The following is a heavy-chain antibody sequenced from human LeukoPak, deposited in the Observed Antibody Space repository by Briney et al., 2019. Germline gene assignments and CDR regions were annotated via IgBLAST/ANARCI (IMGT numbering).Heavy chain of an antibody. CDR2: IYYSGST. CDR1: GGSISSYY. CDR3: ARDRRGGLGFLEYNWFDP. D-gene: IGHD3-3*01. V-gene: IGHV4-59*01. Sequence: PSETLSLTCTVSGGSISSYYWRWIRQPPGKGLEWIGYIYYSGSTNYNPSLKSRVTISVDTSKNQFSLKLSSVTAADTAVYYCARDRRGGLGFLEYNWFDPWGQGTLVTVSS. J-gene: IGHJ5*02.